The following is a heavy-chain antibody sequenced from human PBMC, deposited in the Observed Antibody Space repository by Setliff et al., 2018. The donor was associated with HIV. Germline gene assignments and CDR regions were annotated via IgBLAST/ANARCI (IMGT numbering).Heavy chain of an antibody. CDR1: GYSFTNHY. V-gene: IGHV1-46*01. J-gene: IGHJ3*02. D-gene: IGHD5-12*01. CDR3: ASAGAWQRNALDI. Sequence: ASVKVSCKPSGYSFTNHYMHWVRQAPGQGLEWMGVINPTGGSTRNTQKFQGRVAMTRDTSTSTGYMELSSLRSEDTAVYYCASAGAWQRNALDIWGQGIMVNVS. CDR2: INPTGGST.